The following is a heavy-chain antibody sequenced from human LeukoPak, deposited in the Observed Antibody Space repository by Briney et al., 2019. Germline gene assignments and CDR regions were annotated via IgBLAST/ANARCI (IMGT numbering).Heavy chain of an antibody. V-gene: IGHV1-2*02. Sequence: ASVKVSCKASGYTFTGYYMHWVRQAPGQGLEWMGWINPNSGGTNYAQKFQGRVTMTRDTSISTAYMELSRLGSDDTAVYYCARDRGYDSSGYLFDYWGQGTLVTVSS. CDR3: ARDRGYDSSGYLFDY. CDR2: INPNSGGT. J-gene: IGHJ4*02. D-gene: IGHD3-22*01. CDR1: GYTFTGYY.